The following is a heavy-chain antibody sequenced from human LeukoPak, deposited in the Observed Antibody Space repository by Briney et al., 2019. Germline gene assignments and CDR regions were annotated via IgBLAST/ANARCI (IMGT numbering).Heavy chain of an antibody. Sequence: GGSLTLSRAASGFSFSRYWMNWVRQAPGKGLEWVANIKGDGIEKNYVDSVKGRFSISRDHCVNSLYLHMDSLRAEDTAVYYCAKEGAYPIITYDSWGQGALVTVSS. J-gene: IGHJ5*01. V-gene: IGHV3-7*01. CDR1: GFSFSRYW. CDR3: AKEGAYPIITYDS. CDR2: IKGDGIEK. D-gene: IGHD3-10*01.